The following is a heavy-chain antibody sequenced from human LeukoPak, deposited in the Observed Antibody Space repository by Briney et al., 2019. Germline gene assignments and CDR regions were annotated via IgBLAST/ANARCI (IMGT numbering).Heavy chain of an antibody. Sequence: GASVKVSCKASGYTFTSYYMHWVRQAPGQGLEWMGIINPSGGSTSYAQKFQGRVTMTRDTSTSTVYMELSSLGSEDTAVYYCARDRADYGDYSKTKPLDCWGQGTLVTVSS. CDR3: ARDRADYGDYSKTKPLDC. V-gene: IGHV1-46*01. D-gene: IGHD4-17*01. CDR2: INPSGGST. CDR1: GYTFTSYY. J-gene: IGHJ4*02.